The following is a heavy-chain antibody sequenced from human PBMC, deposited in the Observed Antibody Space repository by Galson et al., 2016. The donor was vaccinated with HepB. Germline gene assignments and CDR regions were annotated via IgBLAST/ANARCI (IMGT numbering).Heavy chain of an antibody. J-gene: IGHJ4*02. Sequence: SETLSLTCAVSGDSISSTTWCSWVRQPPGKGLEWIGEIYRTGSTNYNPSLKSRVTISVDKSKNQFSLKLNSVTAADTAVYYCARPSSGSYYYKFDQWGQGILVTVSS. CDR1: GDSISSTTW. V-gene: IGHV4-4*02. D-gene: IGHD1-26*01. CDR2: IYRTGST. CDR3: ARPSSGSYYYKFDQ.